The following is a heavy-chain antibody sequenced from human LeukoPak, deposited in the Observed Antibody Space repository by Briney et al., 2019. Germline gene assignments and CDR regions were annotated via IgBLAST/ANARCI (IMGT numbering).Heavy chain of an antibody. Sequence: SETLFLTCAVSGYSISSAYYWGWIRQPPGKGLEWIGSFYHSGSTYYNPSLKSRVTISVDTSKNQFSLKLSSVTAADTAVYYCARPRRYSYGYVDYWGQGTLVTVSS. D-gene: IGHD5-18*01. J-gene: IGHJ4*02. CDR3: ARPRRYSYGYVDY. CDR1: GYSISSAYY. V-gene: IGHV4-38-2*01. CDR2: FYHSGST.